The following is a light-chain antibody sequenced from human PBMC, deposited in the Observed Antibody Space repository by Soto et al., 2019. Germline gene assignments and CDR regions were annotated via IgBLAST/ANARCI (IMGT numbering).Light chain of an antibody. CDR3: QQRGNWPPIT. V-gene: IGKV3-11*01. CDR1: QSVSRF. Sequence: ETVLTQSPATLSLSPGERATLSCRASQSVSRFLAWYQQKPGQAPRLLIYDASNRATGIPARLSGSGSATDFTLTIISLEPEDFAVYYCQQRGNWPPITFGQGTRLDIK. CDR2: DAS. J-gene: IGKJ5*01.